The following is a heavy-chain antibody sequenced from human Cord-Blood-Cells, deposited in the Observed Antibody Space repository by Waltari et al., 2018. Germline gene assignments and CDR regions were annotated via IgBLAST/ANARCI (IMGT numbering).Heavy chain of an antibody. CDR3: AGIAAAGNDAFDI. D-gene: IGHD6-13*01. CDR1: GFTVSSNY. CDR2: IYSVVST. J-gene: IGHJ3*02. Sequence: EVQLVESGGGLVQPGGSLRLSCAASGFTVSSNYMSWVRQAPGKGLEWVSVIYSVVSTYYADSVKGRFTISRHNSKNTLYLQMNSLRAEDTAVYYCAGIAAAGNDAFDIWGQGTMVTVSS. V-gene: IGHV3-53*04.